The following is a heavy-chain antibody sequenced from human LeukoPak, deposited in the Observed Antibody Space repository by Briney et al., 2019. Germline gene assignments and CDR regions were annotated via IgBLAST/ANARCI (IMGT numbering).Heavy chain of an antibody. CDR1: GYSFTSYW. J-gene: IGHJ4*02. CDR3: ARHGEMATILDY. D-gene: IGHD5-24*01. V-gene: IGHV5-51*01. Sequence: GALKISCKGSGYSFTSYWLGWVRQMPGKGLEGMGISYPGNSDTRYSPSFQGQVTISADKSISTAYLQWSSLKALDTAMYYCARHGEMATILDYWGQGTLVTVSS. CDR2: SYPGNSDT.